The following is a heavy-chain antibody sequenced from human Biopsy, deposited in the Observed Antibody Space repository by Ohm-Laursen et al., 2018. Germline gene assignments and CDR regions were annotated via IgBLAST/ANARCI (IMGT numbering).Heavy chain of an antibody. V-gene: IGHV1-69*10. CDR3: AKDLLEWLEPS. D-gene: IGHD3-3*01. J-gene: IGHJ4*02. Sequence: GASVKVSCKASGGTFSKYGISWVRQAPGQGLEWMGGIIPMLGTVQYARRLRGRVTITADKATSTAYMELSSLRSDDTAVYYCAKDLLEWLEPSWGQGTLVIVSS. CDR2: IIPMLGTV. CDR1: GGTFSKYG.